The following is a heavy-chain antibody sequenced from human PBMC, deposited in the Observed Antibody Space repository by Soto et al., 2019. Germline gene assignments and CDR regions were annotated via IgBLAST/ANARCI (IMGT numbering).Heavy chain of an antibody. CDR3: AGGYEVYGMDV. CDR2: INPSGGST. V-gene: IGHV1-46*01. Sequence: ASVKVSCKESRYTFTSYYMHWLRQAPAQGLEWMGIINPSGGSTSYAQKFQGRVTMTRDTSTSTVYMELSSLRSEDTAVYYCAGGYEVYGMDVWGQGTTVTVSS. CDR1: RYTFTSYY. J-gene: IGHJ6*02. D-gene: IGHD5-12*01.